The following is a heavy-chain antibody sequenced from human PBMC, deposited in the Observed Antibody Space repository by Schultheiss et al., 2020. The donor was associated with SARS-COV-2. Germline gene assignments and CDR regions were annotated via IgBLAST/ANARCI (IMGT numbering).Heavy chain of an antibody. J-gene: IGHJ6*02. V-gene: IGHV3-33*08. CDR2: IWYDGSNK. CDR3: ARAPDYDFWNYGMDV. Sequence: GGSLRLSCAASGFTFSSYWMSWVRQAPGKGLEWVAVIWYDGSNKYYADSVKGRFTISRDNAKNSLYLQMNSLRAEDTAVYYCARAPDYDFWNYGMDVWGQGTTVTVSS. D-gene: IGHD3-3*01. CDR1: GFTFSSYW.